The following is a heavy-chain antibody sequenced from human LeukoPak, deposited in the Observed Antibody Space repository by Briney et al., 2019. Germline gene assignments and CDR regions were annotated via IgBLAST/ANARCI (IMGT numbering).Heavy chain of an antibody. CDR2: INWNGGST. D-gene: IGHD3-22*01. J-gene: IGHJ4*02. CDR3: ARVGYDSSGYQFDY. Sequence: PGGSLRLSCAASGFTFDDYGMSWVRQAPGKGLEWVSGINWNGGSTGYADSVKGRFTISRDNAKNSLYLQMNSLRAEDTAVYYCARVGYDSSGYQFDYWGQGTLVTVSS. CDR1: GFTFDDYG. V-gene: IGHV3-20*04.